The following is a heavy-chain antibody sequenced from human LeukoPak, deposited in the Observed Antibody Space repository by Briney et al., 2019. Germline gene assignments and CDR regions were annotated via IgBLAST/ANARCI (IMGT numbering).Heavy chain of an antibody. Sequence: GGSLRLSCAASGFTFSSYWMSWVRQAPGKGLEWVANIKQDGSEKYYVDSVKGRFTISRDNAKNSLYLQMNSLRAEDTAVYYCARDIAGRGYSYGYFGWFDYWGQGTLVTVSS. CDR1: GFTFSSYW. V-gene: IGHV3-7*01. D-gene: IGHD5-18*01. CDR3: ARDIAGRGYSYGYFGWFDY. CDR2: IKQDGSEK. J-gene: IGHJ4*02.